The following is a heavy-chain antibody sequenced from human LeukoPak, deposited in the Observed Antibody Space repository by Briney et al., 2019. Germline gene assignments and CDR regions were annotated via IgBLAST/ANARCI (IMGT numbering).Heavy chain of an antibody. CDR2: LNWDDDK. CDR3: AHSKSYCGGDCYTPIDY. V-gene: IGHV2-5*02. CDR1: GFSLSTSGVG. D-gene: IGHD2-21*02. J-gene: IGHJ4*02. Sequence: SGPTLVKPTQTLTLTCTFSGFSLSTSGVGVGWIRQPPGKALEWLAPLNWDDDKRYSPSLKSRLTITKDTSKNQVVLTMTNMDPVDTATYYCAHSKSYCGGDCYTPIDYWGQGTLVTVSS.